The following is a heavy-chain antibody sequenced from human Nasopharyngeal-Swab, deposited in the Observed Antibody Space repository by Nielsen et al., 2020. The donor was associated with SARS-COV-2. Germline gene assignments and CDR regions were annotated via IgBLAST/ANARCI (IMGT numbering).Heavy chain of an antibody. CDR1: GSTFRNND. CDR3: VTGIDGWNY. CDR2: IGRGGDI. J-gene: IGHJ4*02. V-gene: IGHV3-13*01. D-gene: IGHD5-24*01. Sequence: GGSLRLSCAASGSTFRNNDMHWVRQGTGKGLEWVSGIGRGGDIYYADSVKGRFTTSRDNDKSSLHLQMNNLRAGDTAVYYCVTGIDGWNYWGRGTLVTVSS.